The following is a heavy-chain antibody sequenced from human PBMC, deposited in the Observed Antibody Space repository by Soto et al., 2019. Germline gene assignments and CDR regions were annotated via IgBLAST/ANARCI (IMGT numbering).Heavy chain of an antibody. CDR3: ARDKGIFAYYYYGMDV. J-gene: IGHJ6*02. CDR2: ISAYNGNT. CDR1: GYTFNSYG. V-gene: IGHV1-18*01. Sequence: ASVKVSCKASGYTFNSYGISWVRQAPGQGLEWMGWISAYNGNTNYAQKLQGRVTMTTDTSTSTAYMELRSLRSDDTAVYYCARDKGIFAYYYYGMDVWGQGTTVTVSS. D-gene: IGHD2-15*01.